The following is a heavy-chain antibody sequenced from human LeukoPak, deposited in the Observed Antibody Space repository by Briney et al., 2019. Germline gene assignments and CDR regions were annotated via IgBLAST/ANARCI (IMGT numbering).Heavy chain of an antibody. CDR2: ISYSGST. D-gene: IGHD3-10*01. V-gene: IGHV4-38-2*02. CDR3: ARDIPTYYYGSGSVYYFDY. J-gene: IGHJ4*02. Sequence: SETLSLTCTVSGYSISSNYYWGWIRQPPGKGLEWIGSISYSGSTYYNPSLKSRVTTSVDTSKNQFSLKLSSVTAADTAVYYCARDIPTYYYGSGSVYYFDYWGQGTLVTVSS. CDR1: GYSISSNYY.